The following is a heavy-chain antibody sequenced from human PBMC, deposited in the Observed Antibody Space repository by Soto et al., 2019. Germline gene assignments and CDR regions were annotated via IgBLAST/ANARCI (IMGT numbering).Heavy chain of an antibody. Sequence: EVQLAESGGGLDQPGGSLRLSCAASGFTLSGYAMDWVRQAPGKGLEYVSGISSNGVGTYYANSVQGRFTISRDNSKSTVYLQMGSLRPEDMAVYYCARRARPDFYYMDVWGKGTTVTVSS. CDR2: ISSNGVGT. CDR1: GFTLSGYA. CDR3: ARRARPDFYYMDV. V-gene: IGHV3-64*01. J-gene: IGHJ6*03. D-gene: IGHD6-6*01.